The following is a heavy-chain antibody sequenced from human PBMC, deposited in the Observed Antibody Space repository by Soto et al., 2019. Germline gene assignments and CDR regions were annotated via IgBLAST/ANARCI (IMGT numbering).Heavy chain of an antibody. D-gene: IGHD6-6*01. CDR2: INPNSGGT. J-gene: IGHJ3*02. CDR3: ARDLRTIAARPPDGDAFDI. CDR1: GYTFTGYY. Sequence: VASVKVSCKASGYTFTGYYMHWVRQAPGQGLEWMGWINPNSGGTNYAQKFQGWVTMTRDTSISTAYMELSRLRSDDTAVYYCARDLRTIAARPPDGDAFDIWGQGTMVTVSS. V-gene: IGHV1-2*04.